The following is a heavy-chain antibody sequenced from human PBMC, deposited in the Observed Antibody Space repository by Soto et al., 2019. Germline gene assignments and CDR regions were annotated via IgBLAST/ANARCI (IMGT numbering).Heavy chain of an antibody. Sequence: QVQLQESGPGLVKPSQTLSLTCTVSGGSISSGDYYWSWIRQPPGKGLEWIGYIYYSGSTYYNPSLKSRVTISVDTSKTQFSLKLSSVTAADTAVYYCARDRSITMVRGVTCYGMDVWGQGTTVTVSS. CDR2: IYYSGST. J-gene: IGHJ6*02. D-gene: IGHD3-10*01. V-gene: IGHV4-30-4*01. CDR3: ARDRSITMVRGVTCYGMDV. CDR1: GGSISSGDYY.